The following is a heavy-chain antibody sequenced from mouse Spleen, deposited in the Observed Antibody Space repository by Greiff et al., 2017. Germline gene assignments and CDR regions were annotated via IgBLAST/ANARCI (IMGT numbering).Heavy chain of an antibody. CDR1: GYSFTSYY. Sequence: QVQLKESGPELVKPGASVKISCKASGYSFTSYYIHWVKQRPGQGLEWIGWIFPGSGNTKYNEKFKGKATLTADTSSSTAYMQLSSLTSEDSAVYFCARLGTTAIYFDYWGQGTTLTVSS. V-gene: IGHV1-66*01. CDR3: ARLGTTAIYFDY. J-gene: IGHJ2*01. CDR2: IFPGSGNT. D-gene: IGHD1-2*01.